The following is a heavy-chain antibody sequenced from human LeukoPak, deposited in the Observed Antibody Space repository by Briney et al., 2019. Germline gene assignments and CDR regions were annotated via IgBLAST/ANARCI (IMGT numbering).Heavy chain of an antibody. CDR1: GFTFSNAW. CDR2: IKSKTDDGTT. V-gene: IGHV3-15*01. CDR3: TTLFIAAAGTIY. D-gene: IGHD6-13*01. J-gene: IGHJ4*02. Sequence: GGSLRLSCAASGFTFSNAWMSWVRQAPGKGLEWVGRIKSKTDDGTTDYAAPVKGRFTISRDDSKNTLYLQMNSLKTEDTAVYYCTTLFIAAAGTIYWGQGTLVTVSS.